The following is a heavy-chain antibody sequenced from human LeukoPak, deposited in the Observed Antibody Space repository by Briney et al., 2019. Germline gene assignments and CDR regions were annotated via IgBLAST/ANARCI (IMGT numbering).Heavy chain of an antibody. CDR3: ARDSYDILTGYEGSDY. CDR1: GFTFSSYW. J-gene: IGHJ4*02. D-gene: IGHD3-9*01. CDR2: IKQDGSEK. V-gene: IGHV3-7*01. Sequence: PGGSLRLSCAASGFTFSSYWMRWVRQARGKGREGVANIKQDGSEKYYVDSVKGRFTISRDNAKNSLYLQMNSLRAEDTAVYYCARDSYDILTGYEGSDYWGQGTLVTVSS.